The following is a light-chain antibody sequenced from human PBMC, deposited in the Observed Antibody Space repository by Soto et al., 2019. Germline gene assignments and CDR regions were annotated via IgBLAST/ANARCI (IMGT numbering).Light chain of an antibody. Sequence: QSVLTQPPLVSGAPGQRVTISCTGSSSNTGAGYDVHWYQQFPGTVPKLLIYANSNRPSGVPDRFSGSKSGTSASLAITGLQAEDEADYYCQSYDSSLSVWVFGGGTKLTVL. CDR3: QSYDSSLSVWV. CDR1: SSNTGAGYD. V-gene: IGLV1-40*01. J-gene: IGLJ3*02. CDR2: ANS.